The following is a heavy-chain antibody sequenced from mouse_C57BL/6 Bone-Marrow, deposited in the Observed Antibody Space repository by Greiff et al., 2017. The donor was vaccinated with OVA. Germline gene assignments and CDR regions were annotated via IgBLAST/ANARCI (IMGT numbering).Heavy chain of an antibody. Sequence: QVQLKQSGAELVRPGASVKLSCKASGYTFTDYYINWVKQRPGQGLEWIARIYPGSGNTYYNEKFKGKATLTAEKSSSTAYMQLSSLTSEDSAVYFCEFTTVVAGDFDYRGQGTTLTVSS. CDR3: EFTTVVAGDFDY. V-gene: IGHV1-76*01. CDR2: IYPGSGNT. J-gene: IGHJ2*01. CDR1: GYTFTDYY. D-gene: IGHD1-1*01.